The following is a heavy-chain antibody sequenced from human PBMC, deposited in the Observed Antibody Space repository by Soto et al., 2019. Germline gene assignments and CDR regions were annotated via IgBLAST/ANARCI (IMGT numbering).Heavy chain of an antibody. CDR1: GGSFSGYY. D-gene: IGHD3-3*01. CDR3: AREPYDFWSGYYYYYGMDV. J-gene: IGHJ6*02. Sequence: SETLSLTCAVYGGSFSGYYWSWIRQPPGKGLEWIGEINHSGSTNYKPSLKSRVTISVDTSKNQFSLMLSSVTAAGTAVYYCAREPYDFWSGYYYYYGMDVSGHGTTETV. V-gene: IGHV4-34*01. CDR2: INHSGST.